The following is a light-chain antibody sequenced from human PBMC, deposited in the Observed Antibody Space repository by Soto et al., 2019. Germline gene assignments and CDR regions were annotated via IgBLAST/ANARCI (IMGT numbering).Light chain of an antibody. CDR1: QSVNSRF. V-gene: IGKV3-20*01. CDR2: GVS. Sequence: IVLTQSPGTLSLSPGERATLSCRASQSVNSRFFAWFQQRPGQAPSLLIYGVSRRATGIPDRFSGSGSGTDFTLIISRLEPEDFAVYYCQHYDGPPFTFGPGTKVDIK. CDR3: QHYDGPPFT. J-gene: IGKJ3*01.